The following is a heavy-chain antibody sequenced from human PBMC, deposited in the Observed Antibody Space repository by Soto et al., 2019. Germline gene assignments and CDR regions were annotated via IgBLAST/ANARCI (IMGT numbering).Heavy chain of an antibody. CDR1: GFTFSSYG. Sequence: VGSLRLSCAASGFTFSSYGMHWVRQAPGKGLEWVAVISYDGSNKYYADSVKGRFTISRDNSKNTLYLQMNSLRAEDTAVYYCAKDHNYYDILTGYYMGYYYGMDVWGQGTTVTVSS. V-gene: IGHV3-30*18. CDR3: AKDHNYYDILTGYYMGYYYGMDV. J-gene: IGHJ6*02. D-gene: IGHD3-9*01. CDR2: ISYDGSNK.